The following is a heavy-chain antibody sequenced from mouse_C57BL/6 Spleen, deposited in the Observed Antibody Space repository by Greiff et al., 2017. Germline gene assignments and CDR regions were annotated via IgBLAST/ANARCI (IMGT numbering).Heavy chain of an antibody. Sequence: QVQLQQSGPELVKPGASVKISCKASGYAFSSSWMNWVKQRPGKGLEWIGRIYPGDGDTNYNGKFKGKATLTADKSSSTAYMQLSSLTSEDSAVYCSALPDYFDYWGQGTTLTVSS. CDR2: IYPGDGDT. CDR1: GYAFSSSW. V-gene: IGHV1-82*01. J-gene: IGHJ2*01. CDR3: ALPDYFDY.